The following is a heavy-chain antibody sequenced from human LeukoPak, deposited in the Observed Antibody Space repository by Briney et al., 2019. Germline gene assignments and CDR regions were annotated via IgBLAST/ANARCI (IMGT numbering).Heavy chain of an antibody. CDR3: AKAVGYCSGRYFDY. CDR2: ISGSGGST. CDR1: GFTFSSYA. J-gene: IGHJ4*02. V-gene: IGHV3-23*01. Sequence: GGSLRLSCAASGFTFSSYAMSWVRQAPGRGLEWVSAISGSGGSTYYADSVKGRFTISRDNSKNTLYLQMNSLRAEDTAVYYCAKAVGYCSGRYFDYWGQGTLVTVSS. D-gene: IGHD6-19*01.